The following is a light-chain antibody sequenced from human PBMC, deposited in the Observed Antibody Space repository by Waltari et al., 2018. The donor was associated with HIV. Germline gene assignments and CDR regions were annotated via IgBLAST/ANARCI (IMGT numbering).Light chain of an antibody. CDR3: QQYYSLPVT. CDR1: RTIIFNSDNRNY. Sequence: DLVMTQSPDSLAVSLVARVIIHCTSSRTIIFNSDNRNYLAWYQQKPGQAPRILIYWASTRAFGVPERFSGSGSGTDFSLTISSLQDDDVAIYFCQQYYSLPVTFGGGTKVERK. CDR2: WAS. V-gene: IGKV4-1*01. J-gene: IGKJ4*02.